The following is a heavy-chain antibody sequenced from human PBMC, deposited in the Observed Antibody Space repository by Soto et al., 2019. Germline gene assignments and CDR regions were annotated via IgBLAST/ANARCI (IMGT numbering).Heavy chain of an antibody. CDR1: GFTFNSSA. J-gene: IGHJ6*02. V-gene: IGHV1-58*01. D-gene: IGHD4-17*01. CDR3: AAATVTTNYYYYGMDV. CDR2: IVVGSGST. Sequence: ASVKVSCKASGFTFNSSAVQWVRQARGQPLEWIGWIVVGSGSTNYAQKFQDRVTITRDMSTSTAYMELSSLRSEDTAVYHCAAATVTTNYYYYGMDVWGQGTTVTVSS.